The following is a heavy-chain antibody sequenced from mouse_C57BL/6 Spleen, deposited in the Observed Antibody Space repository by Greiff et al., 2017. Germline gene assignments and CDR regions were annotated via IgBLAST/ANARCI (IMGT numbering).Heavy chain of an antibody. Sequence: QVQLQQSGAELARPGASVKMSCKASGYTFTSYTMHWVKQRPGQGLDWIGYINPSSGYTKYNQKFKDKATLTADKSSSTADMQLSGLTAEDSADYYCARSPHSNEGCAYWGQGTLVTVSA. D-gene: IGHD2-5*01. V-gene: IGHV1-4*01. J-gene: IGHJ3*01. CDR2: INPSSGYT. CDR1: GYTFTSYT. CDR3: ARSPHSNEGCAY.